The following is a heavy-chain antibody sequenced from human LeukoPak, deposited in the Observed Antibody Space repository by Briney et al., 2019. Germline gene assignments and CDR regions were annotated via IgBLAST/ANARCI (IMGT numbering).Heavy chain of an antibody. D-gene: IGHD3-22*01. CDR2: ISAYNGNT. CDR3: ARDQDYYDSSGYDY. V-gene: IGHV1-18*01. Sequence: ASVKVSCKASGYTFTSYGISWVRQAPGQGLEWMGWISAYNGNTNYAQKLQGRVTMTTDTSTSTACMELRSLRSDDTAVYYCARDQDYYDSSGYDYWGQGTLVTVSS. CDR1: GYTFTSYG. J-gene: IGHJ4*02.